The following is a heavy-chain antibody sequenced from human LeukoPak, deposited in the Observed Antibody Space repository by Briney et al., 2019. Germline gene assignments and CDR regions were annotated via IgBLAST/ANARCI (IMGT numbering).Heavy chain of an antibody. D-gene: IGHD4-23*01. V-gene: IGHV3-23*01. J-gene: IGHJ4*02. CDR3: VVGGNSVLDY. CDR1: GFSFSTYA. CDR2: ISGTGXST. Sequence: GGSLRLSCAASGFSFSTYAMGWVRQAPGKGLEWVSGISGTGXSTCXXDSVXGRFTISRDNSKNTLYLQLNSLRAEDTAVYYCVVGGNSVLDYWGQGTLVTVSS.